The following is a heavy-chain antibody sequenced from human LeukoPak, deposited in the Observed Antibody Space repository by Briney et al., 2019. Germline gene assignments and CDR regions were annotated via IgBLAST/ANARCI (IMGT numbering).Heavy chain of an antibody. CDR3: AKSKKRWIQLWPLDY. CDR2: ISYEGSHQ. V-gene: IGHV3-30*18. CDR1: GFTFSSYG. J-gene: IGHJ4*02. D-gene: IGHD5-18*01. Sequence: GGSLRLSCAASGFTFSSYGMHWVRQAPGKGLEWVAVISYEGSHQYYADSVNGRFTISRDNSKNTLYLQMNSLRAEDTAVYYCAKSKKRWIQLWPLDYWGQGTLVTVSS.